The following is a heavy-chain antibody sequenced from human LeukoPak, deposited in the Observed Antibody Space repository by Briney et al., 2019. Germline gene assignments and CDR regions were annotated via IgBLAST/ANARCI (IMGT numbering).Heavy chain of an antibody. CDR3: ARHRYYFDY. V-gene: IGHV3-48*04. CDR2: ISSSSSTI. J-gene: IGHJ4*02. CDR1: GFTFSSYS. Sequence: GGSLRLSCAASGFTFSSYSMNWVRQAPGKGLEWVSYISSSSSTIYYADSVKGRFTISRDNAKNSLYLQMNSLRAEDTAIYYCARHRYYFDYWGQGTLVTVSS.